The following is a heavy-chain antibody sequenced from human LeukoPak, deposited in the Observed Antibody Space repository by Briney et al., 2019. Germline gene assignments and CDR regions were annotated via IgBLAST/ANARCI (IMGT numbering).Heavy chain of an antibody. J-gene: IGHJ5*02. CDR1: GYSFTSYW. D-gene: IGHD3-9*01. CDR3: ARQILTGYSHNWFDP. CDR2: IYPGDSDT. V-gene: IGHV5-51*07. Sequence: GESLKISCKGSGYSFTSYWIGWVHQMPGKGLEWMGIIYPGDSDTRYSPSFQGQVTISADKSISTAYLQWSSLKASDTAMYYCARQILTGYSHNWFDPWGQGTLVTVSS.